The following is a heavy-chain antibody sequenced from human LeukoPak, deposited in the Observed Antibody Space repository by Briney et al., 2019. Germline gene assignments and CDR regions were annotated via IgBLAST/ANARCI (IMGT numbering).Heavy chain of an antibody. J-gene: IGHJ6*03. CDR3: ARGEDIVVVPAAMSMDV. CDR1: GFTFSSYS. D-gene: IGHD2-2*01. CDR2: ISSSSSTI. V-gene: IGHV3-48*04. Sequence: GGSLRLSCAASGFTFSSYSMNWVRQAPGKGLEWVSYISSSSSTIYYADSVKGRFTISRDNAKNSLYLQMNSLRAEDTAVYYCARGEDIVVVPAAMSMDVWGKGTTVTVSS.